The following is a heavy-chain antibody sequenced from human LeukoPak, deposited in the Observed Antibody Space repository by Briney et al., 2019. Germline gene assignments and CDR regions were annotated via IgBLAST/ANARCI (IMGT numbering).Heavy chain of an antibody. CDR2: INHSGST. Sequence: SETLSLTCAVYGGSFSGHYWSWIRQPPGKGLEWIGEINHSGSTNYDPSLKSRVTISVDTSRNQFSLNLSSVTAADTAVYCCARVEVIAAAGTNHAFDIWGQGTMVTVSS. CDR3: ARVEVIAAAGTNHAFDI. CDR1: GGSFSGHY. J-gene: IGHJ3*02. V-gene: IGHV4-34*01. D-gene: IGHD6-13*01.